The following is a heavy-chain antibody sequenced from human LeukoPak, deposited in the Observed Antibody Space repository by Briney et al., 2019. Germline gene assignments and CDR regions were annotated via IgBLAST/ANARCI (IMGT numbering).Heavy chain of an antibody. J-gene: IGHJ3*02. CDR2: INPNSGGT. D-gene: IGHD2/OR15-2a*01. V-gene: IGHV1-2*02. CDR1: GYTFTGYY. CDR3: ARDWISGTFDAFDM. Sequence: ASVKVSCKASGYTFTGYYMHWVRQAPGQGLEWLGWINPNSGGTNYPQKFRGRVTMTRDTSISTAHMELSRLRSDDTAVYYCARDWISGTFDAFDMWGQGTKVTVSS.